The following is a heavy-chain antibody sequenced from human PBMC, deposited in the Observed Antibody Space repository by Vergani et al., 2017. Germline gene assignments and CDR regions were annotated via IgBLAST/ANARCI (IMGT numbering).Heavy chain of an antibody. CDR3: ARAGGGPPDRSSLDCFDF. V-gene: IGHV2-70*04. CDR2: IDWDDDK. CDR1: GFSLTSSGIR. J-gene: IGHJ4*02. D-gene: IGHD3-22*01. Sequence: VTFKESGPALVNPRQALTLTCTFSGFSLTSSGIRVSWFRQSPGKALEWLARIDWDDDKFYSASLKTRLAISKDLSNDLVVLTMTYMGPADTGTYYCARAGGGPPDRSSLDCFDFWGQGTLVTVSS.